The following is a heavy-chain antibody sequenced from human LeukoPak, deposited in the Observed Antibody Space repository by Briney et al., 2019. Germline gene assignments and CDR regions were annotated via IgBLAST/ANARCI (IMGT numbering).Heavy chain of an antibody. CDR3: ARDSVLPTGTWYFDL. CDR1: GGSISSGGYY. CDR2: IYYSGST. V-gene: IGHV4-31*03. Sequence: SQTLSLTCTVSGGSISSGGYYWSWIRQHPGKGLEWIGYIYYSGSTCYNPSLKSRVTISVDTSKNQFSLKLSSVTAADTAVYYCARDSVLPTGTWYFDLWGRGTLVTVSS. J-gene: IGHJ2*01. D-gene: IGHD3-10*01.